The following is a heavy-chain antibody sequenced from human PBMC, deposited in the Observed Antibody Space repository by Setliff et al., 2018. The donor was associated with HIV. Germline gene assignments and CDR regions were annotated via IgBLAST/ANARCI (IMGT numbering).Heavy chain of an antibody. V-gene: IGHV3-74*03. CDR3: ARLYDRYDDSGYYHPVQALSY. Sequence: GGSLRLSCAASGFTFSNSWMHWVRQAPGKGLVWVSRINTDGSSATYADSVKGRFTNSRDNAKNTLYLQMNSLTVEDTGVYYCARLYDRYDDSGYYHPVQALSYWGQGAQVTVSS. CDR1: GFTFSNSW. D-gene: IGHD3-3*01. CDR2: INTDGSSA. J-gene: IGHJ4*02.